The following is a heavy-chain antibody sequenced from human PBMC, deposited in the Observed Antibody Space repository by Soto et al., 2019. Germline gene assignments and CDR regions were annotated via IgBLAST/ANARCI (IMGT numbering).Heavy chain of an antibody. J-gene: IGHJ4*02. V-gene: IGHV4-31*03. CDR3: ARAINKPHFDY. Sequence: SETLSLTGTVCGGSISSGCYYWSWIRQHPGKGLEWIGYIYYSGSTYYNPSLKSRVTISVDTSKNQFSLKLSSVTAADTAVYYCARAINKPHFDYLGQGTLVAVSS. CDR2: IYYSGST. CDR1: GGSISSGCYY.